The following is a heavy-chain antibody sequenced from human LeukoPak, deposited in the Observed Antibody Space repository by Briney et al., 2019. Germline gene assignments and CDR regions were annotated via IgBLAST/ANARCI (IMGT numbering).Heavy chain of an antibody. CDR3: ATVRQGTTRDFEY. D-gene: IGHD1-7*01. CDR2: MSGGGGST. Sequence: GGSLRLSCAASGFTFSSYDMSWVRQAQGKGLEWFSTMSGGGGSTYHADSVKGRFTISRDISRNTLYLQMTSLRAEDTAVYFCATVRQGTTRDFEYWGQGTLVTVSS. V-gene: IGHV3-23*01. J-gene: IGHJ4*02. CDR1: GFTFSSYD.